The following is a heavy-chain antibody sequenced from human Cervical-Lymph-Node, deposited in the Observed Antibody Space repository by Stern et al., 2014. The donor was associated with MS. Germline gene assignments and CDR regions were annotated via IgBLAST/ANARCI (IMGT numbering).Heavy chain of an antibody. D-gene: IGHD2-15*01. J-gene: IGHJ4*01. CDR2: SYVTGTT. Sequence: HLPLQESDSRLVKPSQTLSLTCAVSGGSVGSGGYSWNWIRQPAGKGLEWIGNSYVTGTTYNNPSFQSRVTISVDRAKSQFYLNLSSLSAADTAVYYCARGHCSGGTCYFDSWGQGTLVTVSS. CDR1: GGSVGSGGYS. V-gene: IGHV4-30-2*01. CDR3: ARGHCSGGTCYFDS.